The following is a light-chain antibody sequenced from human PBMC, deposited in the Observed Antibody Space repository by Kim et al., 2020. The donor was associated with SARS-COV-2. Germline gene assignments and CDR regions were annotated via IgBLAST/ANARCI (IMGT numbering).Light chain of an antibody. CDR3: QVWDSSTAV. CDR1: NSGSKN. Sequence: SLALGQTARITCGGTNSGSKNVHWYQQKPGQAPVLVIYRDSNRPSGIPERFSGSNSGNTATLTISRAQAGDEADYYCQVWDSSTAVFGGGTQLTVL. J-gene: IGLJ2*01. V-gene: IGLV3-9*01. CDR2: RDS.